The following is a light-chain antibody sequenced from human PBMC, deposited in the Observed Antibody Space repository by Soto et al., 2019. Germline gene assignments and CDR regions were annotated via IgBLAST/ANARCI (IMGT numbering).Light chain of an antibody. J-gene: IGLJ3*02. Sequence: QSALTQPASVSRSPGQSITIFCTGTSSDVGSYNLVSWYQQLPGTAPKLIIYEDTKRPSGVSGRFSGSKSGNTASLTISGLQPEDEADYYCSSYAGRSTFVFGGGTKLTVL. V-gene: IGLV2-23*02. CDR3: SSYAGRSTFV. CDR1: SSDVGSYNL. CDR2: EDT.